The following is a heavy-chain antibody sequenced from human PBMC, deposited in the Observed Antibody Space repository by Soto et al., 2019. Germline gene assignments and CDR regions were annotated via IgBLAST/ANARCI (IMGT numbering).Heavy chain of an antibody. J-gene: IGHJ4*02. V-gene: IGHV3-33*01. D-gene: IGHD1-26*01. CDR3: ARAVSSATYYDCIGY. Sequence: GALRLSCEASGFDISTYGLHWVRQAPGKGLEWLAFIWYDGSNQHYAASVKGRFTISRDNSRNTLYLQMNNLRADDTAVYFCARAVSSATYYDCIGYWGRGTLVTVSS. CDR2: IWYDGSNQ. CDR1: GFDISTYG.